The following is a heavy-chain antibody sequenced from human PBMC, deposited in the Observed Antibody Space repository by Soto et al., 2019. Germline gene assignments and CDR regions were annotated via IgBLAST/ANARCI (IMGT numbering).Heavy chain of an antibody. J-gene: IGHJ3*02. CDR2: INPSGGST. D-gene: IGHD5-18*01. V-gene: IGHV1-46*01. CDR3: ARDSVGYSNGHANAFDI. CDR1: GYTFTSYY. Sequence: QVQLVQSGAEVKKPGASVKVSCKASGYTFTSYYMHWVRQAPGQGLEWMGIINPSGGSTSYAQKFQGTVTMTRDTSTSTVYRERSSLRSEDTGVYYCARDSVGYSNGHANAFDIWGQETMVRLF.